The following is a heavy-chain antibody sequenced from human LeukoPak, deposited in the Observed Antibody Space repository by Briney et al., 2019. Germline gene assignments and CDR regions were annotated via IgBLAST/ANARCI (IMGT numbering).Heavy chain of an antibody. D-gene: IGHD3-10*01. CDR1: GFTFDDYG. CDR3: AKARLYYYGSGSYYALDY. J-gene: IGHJ4*02. V-gene: IGHV3-20*04. CDR2: INWNGGST. Sequence: GGSLRLSCAASGFTFDDYGMSWVRQAPGKGLEWVSGINWNGGSTGYADSVKGRFTISRDNAKNSLYLQMNSLRAEDTALYYCAKARLYYYGSGSYYALDYWGQGTLVTVSS.